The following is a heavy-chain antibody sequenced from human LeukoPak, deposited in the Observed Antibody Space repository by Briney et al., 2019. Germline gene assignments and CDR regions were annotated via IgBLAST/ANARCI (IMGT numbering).Heavy chain of an antibody. V-gene: IGHV3-23*01. Sequence: GGSLRLSCAASGFTFSSYSMNWVRQAPGKGLEWVSAISGSGGSTYYADSVKGRFTISRDNSENTLYLQMNSLRAEDTAVYYCAKGTGYDFWSGYLLYYGMDVWGQGTTVTVSS. CDR2: ISGSGGST. CDR1: GFTFSSYS. CDR3: AKGTGYDFWSGYLLYYGMDV. D-gene: IGHD3-3*01. J-gene: IGHJ6*02.